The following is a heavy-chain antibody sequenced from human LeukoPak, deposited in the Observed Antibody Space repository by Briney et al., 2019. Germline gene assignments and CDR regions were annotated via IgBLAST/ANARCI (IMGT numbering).Heavy chain of an antibody. D-gene: IGHD3-10*01. J-gene: IGHJ4*02. Sequence: PGGSLRLSCTASGFAFNRYGMHWVRQAPGKGLEWVAVITYDSTHKYYVDSMEGRFTISRDNAKNSLYLQMNSLRAEDTAVYYCARDGSGEWPIGYWGQGILVTVSS. V-gene: IGHV3-30*03. CDR3: ARDGSGEWPIGY. CDR1: GFAFNRYG. CDR2: ITYDSTHK.